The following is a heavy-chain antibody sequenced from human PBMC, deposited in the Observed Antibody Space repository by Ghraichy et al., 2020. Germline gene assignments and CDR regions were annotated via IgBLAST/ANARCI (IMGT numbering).Heavy chain of an antibody. J-gene: IGHJ4*02. Sequence: GGSLRLSCAASGFTFDDYTMHWVRPAPGKGLEWVSLISWDGGSTYYADSVKGRFTISRDNSKNSLYLQMNSLRTEDTALYYCAKGGYCSGGSCYSGDFDYWGQGTLVTVSS. CDR1: GFTFDDYT. V-gene: IGHV3-43*01. D-gene: IGHD2-15*01. CDR2: ISWDGGST. CDR3: AKGGYCSGGSCYSGDFDY.